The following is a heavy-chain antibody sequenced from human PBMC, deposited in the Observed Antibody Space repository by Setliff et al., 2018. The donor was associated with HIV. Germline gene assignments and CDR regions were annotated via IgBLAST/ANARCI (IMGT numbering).Heavy chain of an antibody. V-gene: IGHV1-46*01. Sequence: ASVKVSCKAFGYTFTSYYMHWVRQAPGQGLEWMGIINPSGGSTSYAQKFQGRVTMTRDTSTSTVDMELSSLRSEDTAVYYCARGKVVRGVIPSYYFDYWGQGTLVTVSS. CDR1: GYTFTSYY. CDR3: ARGKVVRGVIPSYYFDY. J-gene: IGHJ4*02. CDR2: INPSGGST. D-gene: IGHD3-10*01.